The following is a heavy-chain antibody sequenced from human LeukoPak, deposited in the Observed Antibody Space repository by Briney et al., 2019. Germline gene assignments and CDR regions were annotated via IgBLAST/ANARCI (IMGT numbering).Heavy chain of an antibody. Sequence: GESLKISCKGSGYSFTSYWIGWVPQMPGKGLEWMGIIYPGDSDTRYSPSFQGQVTISADKSTSTAYLQWSSLTASDTAMYYCARHDRQLWFQGDAFDIWGQGTMVTVSS. V-gene: IGHV5-51*01. CDR1: GYSFTSYW. CDR2: IYPGDSDT. J-gene: IGHJ3*02. D-gene: IGHD5-18*01. CDR3: ARHDRQLWFQGDAFDI.